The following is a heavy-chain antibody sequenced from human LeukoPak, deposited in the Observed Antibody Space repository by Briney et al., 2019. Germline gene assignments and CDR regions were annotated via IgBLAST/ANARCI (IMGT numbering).Heavy chain of an antibody. V-gene: IGHV4-61*01. Sequence: SETLSLTCTVSGGSVSSGSYYWSWIRQPPGKGLEWIGYIYYSGSTNYNPSLKSRVTISVDTSKNQFSLKLSSVTAADTAVYYCARGYDFWSGYYTWFDPWGQGILVTVSS. CDR2: IYYSGST. D-gene: IGHD3-3*01. CDR1: GGSVSSGSYY. J-gene: IGHJ5*02. CDR3: ARGYDFWSGYYTWFDP.